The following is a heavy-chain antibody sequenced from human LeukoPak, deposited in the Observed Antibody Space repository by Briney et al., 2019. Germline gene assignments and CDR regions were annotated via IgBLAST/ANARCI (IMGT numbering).Heavy chain of an antibody. J-gene: IGHJ4*02. V-gene: IGHV3-30*04. CDR1: GFTFSSYA. CDR2: IRYDGSNK. CDR3: ANVAAAPFDY. Sequence: GRSLRLSCAASGFTFSSYAMHWVRQAPGKGLEWVAFIRYDGSNKYYADSVKGRFTISRDNSKNTLYLQMNSLRAEDTAVYYCANVAAAPFDYWGQGTLVTVSS. D-gene: IGHD6-13*01.